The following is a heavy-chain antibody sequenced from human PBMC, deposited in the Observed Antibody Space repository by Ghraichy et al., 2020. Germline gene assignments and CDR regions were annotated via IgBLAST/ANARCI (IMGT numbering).Heavy chain of an antibody. J-gene: IGHJ4*02. V-gene: IGHV4-61*01. D-gene: IGHD3-22*01. CDR2: IYYSGST. CDR3: ARDLQHYYDSSGPLGEHYFDY. Sequence: SETLSLTCTVSGGSVSSGSYYWSWIRQPPGKGLEWIGYIYYSGSTNYNPSLKSRVTISVDTSKNQFSLKLSSVTAADTAVYYCARDLQHYYDSSGPLGEHYFDYWGQGTLVTVSS. CDR1: GGSVSSGSYY.